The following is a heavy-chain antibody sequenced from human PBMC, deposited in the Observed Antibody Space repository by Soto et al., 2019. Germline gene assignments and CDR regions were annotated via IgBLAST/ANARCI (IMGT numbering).Heavy chain of an antibody. CDR1: GFTFSDYY. CDR2: ISSSSSYT. J-gene: IGHJ3*02. CDR3: ARPRGSSSPEGLDAFDI. D-gene: IGHD6-13*01. Sequence: GGSLRLSCAASGFTFSDYYMSWIRQAPGKGLEWVSYISSSSSYTNYADSVKGRFTISRDNAKNSLYLQMNRLRAEDTAVYYWARPRGSSSPEGLDAFDIWGQGTMVTVSS. V-gene: IGHV3-11*06.